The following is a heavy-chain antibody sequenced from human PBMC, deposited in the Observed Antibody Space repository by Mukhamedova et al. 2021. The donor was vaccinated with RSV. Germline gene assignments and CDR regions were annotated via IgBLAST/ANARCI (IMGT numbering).Heavy chain of an antibody. D-gene: IGHD2-2*01. J-gene: IGHJ4*02. CDR2: GSEK. CDR3: ASEREYCSSTSCSISPFEY. Sequence: GSEKYYVDSVKGRFTISRDNAKNSLYLQMNSLRAEDTAVYYCASEREYCSSTSCSISPFEYWGQGTLVTVSS. V-gene: IGHV3-7*01.